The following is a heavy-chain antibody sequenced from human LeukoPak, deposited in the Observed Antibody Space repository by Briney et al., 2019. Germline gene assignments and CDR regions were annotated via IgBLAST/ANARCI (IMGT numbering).Heavy chain of an antibody. CDR2: IWYDGSNK. D-gene: IGHD6-13*01. J-gene: IGHJ3*02. V-gene: IGHV3-33*08. CDR1: GFTLISYG. Sequence: PGGSLRLSCAASGFTLISYGMHWVRQAPGKGLGWVAVIWYDGSNKYYADSVKGRSTISRDNSKNTLYLQMNSLRAEDTAVYYCARGGIGSSYPQPDAFDIWGQGTMVTVSS. CDR3: ARGGIGSSYPQPDAFDI.